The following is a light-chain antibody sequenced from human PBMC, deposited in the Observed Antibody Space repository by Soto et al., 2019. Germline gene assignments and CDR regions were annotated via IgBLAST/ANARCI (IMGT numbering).Light chain of an antibody. J-gene: IGKJ1*01. CDR2: GAS. V-gene: IGKV3-20*01. Sequence: DIVLTQSPGTLSLSPGERATLSCRASQSVHSGYLAWYQQIPGQAPRLLVYGASSRPPGIPDRFRGSGSGTDFTLEISRLEPEDFAVYFCQQYGSSPWTFGRGTKVEIK. CDR3: QQYGSSPWT. CDR1: QSVHSGY.